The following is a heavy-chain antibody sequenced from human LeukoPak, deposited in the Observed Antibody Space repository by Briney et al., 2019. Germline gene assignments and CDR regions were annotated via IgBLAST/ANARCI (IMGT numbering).Heavy chain of an antibody. Sequence: TSETLSLTCAVYGGSFSGYYWSRIRQPPGKGLEWIGEINHSGSTNYNPSLKSRVTISVDTSKNQFSLKLSSVTAADTAVCYCARGFSGYSSSWSKAQPYYYYYMDVWGKGTTVTVSS. D-gene: IGHD6-13*01. CDR1: GGSFSGYY. CDR3: ARGFSGYSSSWSKAQPYYYYYMDV. CDR2: INHSGST. V-gene: IGHV4-34*01. J-gene: IGHJ6*03.